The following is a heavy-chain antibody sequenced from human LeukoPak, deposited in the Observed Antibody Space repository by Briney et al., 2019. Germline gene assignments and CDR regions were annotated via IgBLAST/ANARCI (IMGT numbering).Heavy chain of an antibody. D-gene: IGHD3-9*01. V-gene: IGHV4-59*01. Sequence: SETLSLTCTVSGGSISSYYWSWIRQPPGKGLEWIGYIYSSGSTNYNPSLKSRVTISVDTSKNQFSLKLSSVTAADTAVYYCAREINDILTGYFDYWGQGTLVTVSS. CDR1: GGSISSYY. CDR2: IYSSGST. CDR3: AREINDILTGYFDY. J-gene: IGHJ4*02.